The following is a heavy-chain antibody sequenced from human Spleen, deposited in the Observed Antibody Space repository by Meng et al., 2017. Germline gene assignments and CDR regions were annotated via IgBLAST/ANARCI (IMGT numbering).Heavy chain of an antibody. D-gene: IGHD6-19*01. CDR3: TIFTSGHI. CDR1: GFTFSSYS. CDR2: ICGDST. J-gene: IGHJ3*02. Sequence: GESLKISCAASGFTFSSYSMNWVRQAPGKGLEWVSSICGDSTYYADSGKGRFTISRDDSKSTAYLQMNSLETEDTALYYCTIFTSGHIWGQGTMVTVSS. V-gene: IGHV3-38-3*01.